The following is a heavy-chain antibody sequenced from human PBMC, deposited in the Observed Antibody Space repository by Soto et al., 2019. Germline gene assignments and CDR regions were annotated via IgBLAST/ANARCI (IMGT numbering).Heavy chain of an antibody. CDR2: ISSSSSTI. Sequence: GGSLRLSCAASGFTFSSYSMNWVRQAPGKGLEWVSYISSSSSTIYYADSVKGRFTISRDNAKNSLYLQMNSLRDEDTAVYYCARERDNYYDSSGDYYYYGMDVWGQGTTVTVSS. V-gene: IGHV3-48*02. D-gene: IGHD3-22*01. CDR3: ARERDNYYDSSGDYYYYGMDV. CDR1: GFTFSSYS. J-gene: IGHJ6*02.